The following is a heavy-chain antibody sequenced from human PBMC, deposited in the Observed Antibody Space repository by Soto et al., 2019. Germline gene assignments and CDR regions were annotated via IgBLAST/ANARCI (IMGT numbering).Heavy chain of an antibody. V-gene: IGHV1-2*02. D-gene: IGHD2-2*01. CDR2: INSNTGGT. CDR3: ATTRLPARGGRSPNDAFDI. CDR1: GYMFTGNF. Sequence: ASVKVSCKASGYMFTGNFLHWMRQAPAQGPEWMGWINSNTGGTNYGQKFQGRVTLTRDTSISTAYMELTSLTSDDTAVYYCATTRLPARGGRSPNDAFDIWGQGTMVTVS. J-gene: IGHJ3*02.